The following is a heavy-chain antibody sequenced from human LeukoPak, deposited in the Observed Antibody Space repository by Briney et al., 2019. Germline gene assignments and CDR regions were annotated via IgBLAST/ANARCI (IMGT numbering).Heavy chain of an antibody. J-gene: IGHJ4*02. V-gene: IGHV4-34*01. CDR3: ARSTSVATIDY. D-gene: IGHD5-12*01. CDR2: INHSGST. CDR1: GGSFSGYY. Sequence: SETLSLTCAVYGGSFSGYYWSWIRQPPGKGLEWIGEINHSGSTNYNPSLRSRVTISVDTSKNQFSLKLSSVTAADTAVYYCARSTSVATIDYWGQGTLVTVSS.